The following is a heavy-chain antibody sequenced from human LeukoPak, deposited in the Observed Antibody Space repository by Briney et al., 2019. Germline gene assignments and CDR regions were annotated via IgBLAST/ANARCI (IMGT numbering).Heavy chain of an antibody. Sequence: GGSLRLSCAASGFTFSSYAMSWVRQAPGKGLGWVSAISGSGGSTYYADSVKGRFTISRDNSKNTLYLQMNSLRAEDTAVYYCAKIGASYYYDSSGLRGPFDYWGQGTLVTVSS. CDR2: ISGSGGST. D-gene: IGHD3-22*01. CDR3: AKIGASYYYDSSGLRGPFDY. J-gene: IGHJ4*02. CDR1: GFTFSSYA. V-gene: IGHV3-23*01.